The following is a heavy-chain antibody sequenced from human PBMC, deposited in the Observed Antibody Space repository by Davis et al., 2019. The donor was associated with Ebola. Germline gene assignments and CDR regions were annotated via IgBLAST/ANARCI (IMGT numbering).Heavy chain of an antibody. Sequence: GESLKISCKGSGYSFTSYWIGWVRQMPGKGLEWMGIIYPGDSDTRYSPSFQGQVTISADKSISTAYLQWSSLKASDTAMYYCARLPRGLSSRVGYYYYGMDVWGQGTTVTVSS. D-gene: IGHD6-13*01. CDR2: IYPGDSDT. CDR1: GYSFTSYW. CDR3: ARLPRGLSSRVGYYYYGMDV. V-gene: IGHV5-51*01. J-gene: IGHJ6*02.